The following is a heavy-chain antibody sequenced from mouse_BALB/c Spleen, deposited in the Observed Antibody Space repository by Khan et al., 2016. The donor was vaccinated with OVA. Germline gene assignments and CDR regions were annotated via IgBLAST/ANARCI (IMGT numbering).Heavy chain of an antibody. CDR1: GYTFSNSW. J-gene: IGHJ3*01. D-gene: IGHD1-1*01. CDR2: IFPGNENA. CDR3: ARYFGSRFAY. Sequence: QVRLQQSGAELVRPGSSVKISCKASGYTFSNSWMNWVKQRPGQGLEWIGTIFPGNENAAYNGTFKGKDTLTADKSSRTAYMQLTSLTYEDSAVYFCARYFGSRFAYWGQGTLVTVSA. V-gene: IGHV1-80*01.